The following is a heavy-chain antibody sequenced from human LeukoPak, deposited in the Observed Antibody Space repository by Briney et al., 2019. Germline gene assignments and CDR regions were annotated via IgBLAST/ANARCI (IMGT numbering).Heavy chain of an antibody. CDR2: IYSVGST. CDR1: GFTVSSNY. D-gene: IGHD6-13*01. J-gene: IGHJ4*02. CDR3: ARAAPGYSSSWYHLDY. V-gene: IGHV3-53*01. Sequence: PGGSLRLSCAASGFTVSSNYMSWVRRAPGKGLEWVSVIYSVGSTYYADPAKGRFTISRDNSKNTLYHQMNSLRAEDTAVYYCARAAPGYSSSWYHLDYWGQGTLVTVSS.